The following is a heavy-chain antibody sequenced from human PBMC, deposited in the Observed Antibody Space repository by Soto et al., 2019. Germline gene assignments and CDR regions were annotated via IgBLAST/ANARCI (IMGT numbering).Heavy chain of an antibody. V-gene: IGHV1-18*01. CDR1: GYTFTSYG. CDR2: ISAYNGNT. J-gene: IGHJ5*02. CDR3: ARYTCWGGFGESNWPDP. Sequence: GASVKVSCKASGYTFTSYGISWVRQAPGQGLEWMGWISAYNGNTNYAQKFQGRVTMTTDTSTSTAYMELRSLRSDDTAVYYCARYTCWGGFGESNWPDPWGQGTLVTVSS. D-gene: IGHD3-10*01.